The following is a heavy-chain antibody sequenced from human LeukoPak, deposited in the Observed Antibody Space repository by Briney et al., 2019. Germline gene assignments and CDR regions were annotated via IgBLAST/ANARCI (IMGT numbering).Heavy chain of an antibody. CDR3: ATDGSSAWYEDY. CDR2: FDALDDKT. CDR1: GDTLPELS. D-gene: IGHD6-19*01. J-gene: IGHJ4*02. Sequence: GASVEVSCKVSGDTLPELSIHWVRQAPGEGLEWMGVFDALDDKTIHAQKFQGRVIMSVDSSTNAAHMELNSLKSDDTAVYYCATDGSSAWYEDYWGQGTLVIVSS. V-gene: IGHV1-24*01.